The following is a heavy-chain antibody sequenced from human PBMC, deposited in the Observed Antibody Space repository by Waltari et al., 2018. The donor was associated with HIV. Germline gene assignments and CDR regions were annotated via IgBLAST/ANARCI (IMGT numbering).Heavy chain of an antibody. CDR1: GYSFTIYW. Sequence: EVQLVQSGAEVKQAGDSLKISCKCSGYSFTIYWTVWVRQRPGKGWVWMGIIYPGDSDTRYSPSFQGQVTISADKTISTAYLQWSSLKASDTAMYYCARLLYYYVAWFDPWGQGTLVTVSS. CDR3: ARLLYYYVAWFDP. CDR2: IYPGDSDT. D-gene: IGHD3-10*02. V-gene: IGHV5-51*02. J-gene: IGHJ5*02.